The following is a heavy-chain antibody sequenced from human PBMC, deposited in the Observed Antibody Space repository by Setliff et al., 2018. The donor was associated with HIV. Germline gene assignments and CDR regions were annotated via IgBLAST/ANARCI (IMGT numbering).Heavy chain of an antibody. CDR2: VHANGDT. V-gene: IGHV4-61*02. CDR3: ARERDDSGDYLSLFVH. CDR1: GDSISRGAYY. J-gene: IGHJ4*02. Sequence: SETLSLTCTVSGDSISRGAYYWSWIRQPAEKGLEWIGRVHANGDTSYNPSLRSRVIISLDTAKNQFSLTLVSVTAADTAVYYCARERDDSGDYLSLFVHWGQGALVTVSS. D-gene: IGHD4-17*01.